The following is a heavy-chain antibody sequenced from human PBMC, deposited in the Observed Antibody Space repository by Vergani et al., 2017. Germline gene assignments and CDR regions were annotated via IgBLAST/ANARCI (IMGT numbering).Heavy chain of an antibody. J-gene: IGHJ6*03. CDR2: IYYSGST. D-gene: IGHD4-17*01. Sequence: QVQLQESGPGLVKPSQTLSLTCTVSGGSISSGGYYWSWIRQHPGKGLEWIGYIYYSGSTYYNPSLKSRVTIAVDTSKNQFSLKLSSVTAADTAVYYCARVKNYGDYKTYYYYYMDVWGKGTTVTVSS. CDR1: GGSISSGGYY. CDR3: ARVKNYGDYKTYYYYYMDV. V-gene: IGHV4-31*03.